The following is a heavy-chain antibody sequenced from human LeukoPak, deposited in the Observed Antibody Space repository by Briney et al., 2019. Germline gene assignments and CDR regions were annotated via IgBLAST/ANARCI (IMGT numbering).Heavy chain of an antibody. D-gene: IGHD3-22*01. CDR3: ARRGYDSSGFD. Sequence: WIVYIYYSGSTNYNPSLKSRVTISVDTSKNQFSLKLSSVTAADTAVYYCARRGYDSSGFDWGQGTLVTVSS. J-gene: IGHJ4*02. V-gene: IGHV4-59*01. CDR2: IYYSGST.